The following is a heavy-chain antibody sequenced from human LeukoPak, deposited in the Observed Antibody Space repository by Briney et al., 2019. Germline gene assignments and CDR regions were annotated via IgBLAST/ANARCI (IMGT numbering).Heavy chain of an antibody. CDR2: IYYSGST. Sequence: SETLSLTCTVSGGSINSYYWSWIRQPPGKGPEWIGYIYYSGSTTYNPSLKSRVTISVDTSKNQFSLKVSSLTAADTAVYYCARVPPTVTAGRYYYCYMDVWGKGPRSPSP. J-gene: IGHJ6*03. CDR1: GGSINSYY. V-gene: IGHV4-59*01. D-gene: IGHD4-17*01. CDR3: ARVPPTVTAGRYYYCYMDV.